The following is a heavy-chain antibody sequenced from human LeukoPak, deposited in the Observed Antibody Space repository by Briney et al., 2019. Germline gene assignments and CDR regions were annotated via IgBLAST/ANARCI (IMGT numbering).Heavy chain of an antibody. J-gene: IGHJ5*02. CDR3: ARAYCSSTSCYTGNWLDP. V-gene: IGHV1-2*02. D-gene: IGHD2-2*02. CDR2: INPNSGGT. Sequence: GASVKVSCKASGYTFTGYYMHWVRQAPGQGLEWMGWINPNSGGTNYAQKFQGRVTMTRDTSISTAYMELSRLRSDDTAVYYCARAYCSSTSCYTGNWLDPWGQGTLVTVSS. CDR1: GYTFTGYY.